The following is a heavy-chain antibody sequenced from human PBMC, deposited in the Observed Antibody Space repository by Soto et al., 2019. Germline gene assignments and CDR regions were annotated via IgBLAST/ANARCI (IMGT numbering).Heavy chain of an antibody. J-gene: IGHJ6*02. Sequence: QVQLVQSGAEMKEPGSSVKVSCKTSGGTFSSSAISWLRQAPGQGLEWMGGIIPLFRTPDYAQKFQGRVTIAADESMSTAYMELSSLRSEDTAVYYCARDNDRLQLGGNYYYILDVWGQGTTSTVAS. V-gene: IGHV1-69*12. D-gene: IGHD4-4*01. CDR2: IIPLFRTP. CDR3: ARDNDRLQLGGNYYYILDV. CDR1: GGTFSSSA.